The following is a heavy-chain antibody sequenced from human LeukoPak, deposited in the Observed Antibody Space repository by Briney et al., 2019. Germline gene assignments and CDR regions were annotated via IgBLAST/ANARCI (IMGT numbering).Heavy chain of an antibody. D-gene: IGHD2-8*01. CDR2: ISAYNGNT. Sequence: ASVKVSCKASGYTFTSYGISWVRQAPGQGLEWMGWISAYNGNTNYAQKLQGRVTMTTDTSTSTAYMELRSLKSDDTAVYYCARNGGITEVNWFDPWGQGTLVTVPS. J-gene: IGHJ5*02. CDR3: ARNGGITEVNWFDP. CDR1: GYTFTSYG. V-gene: IGHV1-18*01.